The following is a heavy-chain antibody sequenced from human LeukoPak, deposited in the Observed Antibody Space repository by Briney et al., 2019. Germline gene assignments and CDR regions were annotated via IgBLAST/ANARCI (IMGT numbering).Heavy chain of an antibody. CDR1: GFTFTKYW. Sequence: GGPLRLSCAASGFTFTKYWMTWVRQAPGKGLEWVGNIKQDGSEKYYVDSVKGRFTISRDNAKNSLYLQMNSLRAEDTAVYYCAREWWYAEVIDAFDIWGQGTMVTVSS. J-gene: IGHJ3*02. CDR3: AREWWYAEVIDAFDI. CDR2: IKQDGSEK. V-gene: IGHV3-7*01. D-gene: IGHD2-15*01.